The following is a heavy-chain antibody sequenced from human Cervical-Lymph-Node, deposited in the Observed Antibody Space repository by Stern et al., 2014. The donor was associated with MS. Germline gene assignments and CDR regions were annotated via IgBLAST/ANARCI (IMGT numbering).Heavy chain of an antibody. D-gene: IGHD3-10*01. CDR3: ARTGSSYALDV. CDR1: GYTFTSYD. CDR2: MNPNSGVT. Sequence: VQLVESGADVKKPGASVKVSCKASGYTFTSYDINWVRQATGQGLELMGWMNPNSGVTDSAQKFQGRVTLTRDTSTSTAYMELSSLRSDDTAVYYCARTGSSYALDVWGQGTTVIVSS. J-gene: IGHJ6*02. V-gene: IGHV1-8*01.